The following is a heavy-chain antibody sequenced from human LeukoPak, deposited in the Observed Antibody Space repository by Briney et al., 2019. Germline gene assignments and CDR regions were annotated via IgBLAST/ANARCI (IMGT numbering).Heavy chain of an antibody. CDR1: GNYW. Sequence: PGGSLRLSCAAFGNYWMNWVRQAPGKGLEWVSSISSSSSYIYYADSVKGRFTISRDNAKNSLYLQMNSLRAEDTAVYYCASYYGSGINDYWGQGTLVTVSS. J-gene: IGHJ4*02. CDR3: ASYYGSGINDY. V-gene: IGHV3-21*01. D-gene: IGHD3-10*01. CDR2: ISSSSSYI.